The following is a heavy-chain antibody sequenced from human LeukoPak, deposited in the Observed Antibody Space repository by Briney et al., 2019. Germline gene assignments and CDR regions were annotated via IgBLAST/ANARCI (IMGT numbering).Heavy chain of an antibody. CDR2: IYHSGST. CDR3: ARGKGIAAAGWL. V-gene: IGHV4-38-2*02. D-gene: IGHD6-13*01. CDR1: GYSISSGYY. J-gene: IGHJ4*02. Sequence: SETLSLTCTVSGYSISSGYYWGWIRQPPGKGLEWIGSIYHSGSTYYNPSLKSRVTISVDTSKNQFSLKLSSVTAADTAVYYCARGKGIAAAGWLWGQGTLVTVSS.